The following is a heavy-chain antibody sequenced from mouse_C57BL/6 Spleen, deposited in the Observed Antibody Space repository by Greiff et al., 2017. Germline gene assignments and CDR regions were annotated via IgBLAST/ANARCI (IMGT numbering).Heavy chain of an antibody. D-gene: IGHD4-1*01. CDR2: IDPETGGT. V-gene: IGHV1-15*01. CDR1: GYTFTDYE. CDR3: TRGTNWDNY. J-gene: IGHJ2*01. Sequence: QVQLQQSGAELVRPGASVTLSCKASGYTFTDYEMHWVKQTPVHGLEWIGAIDPETGGTAYNQKFKGKAILTADKSSSTAYMELRSLTSEDSAAYYCTRGTNWDNYWGQGTTLTVSS.